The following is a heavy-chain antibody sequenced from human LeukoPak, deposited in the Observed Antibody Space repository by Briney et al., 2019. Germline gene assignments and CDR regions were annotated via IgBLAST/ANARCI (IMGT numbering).Heavy chain of an antibody. V-gene: IGHV4-39*01. CDR1: GGSISGSSYY. CDR2: GFYSGSA. Sequence: SETLSLTCTVSGGSISGSSYYCAWIRQPPGKGLEWIGSGFYSGSAYYNPSLKSRVTISVDTSKNQFSLNLSSLTAADTAVYYCARLRGAMTPVTSDFDYWGQGTLVTVSS. CDR3: ARLRGAMTPVTSDFDY. D-gene: IGHD4-17*01. J-gene: IGHJ4*02.